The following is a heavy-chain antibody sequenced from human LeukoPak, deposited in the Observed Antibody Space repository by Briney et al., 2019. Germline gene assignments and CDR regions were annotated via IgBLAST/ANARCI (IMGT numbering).Heavy chain of an antibody. V-gene: IGHV3-30*02. D-gene: IGHD2-2*01. Sequence: GGSLRLSCAASGFTFSSYGMHWVRQAPGKGLEWVAFIRYDGSNKYYADSVKGRFTISRDNSKNTLYLRMNSLRAEDTAVYYCAKDIVPAALYYFDYWGQGTLVTVSS. CDR1: GFTFSSYG. J-gene: IGHJ4*02. CDR2: IRYDGSNK. CDR3: AKDIVPAALYYFDY.